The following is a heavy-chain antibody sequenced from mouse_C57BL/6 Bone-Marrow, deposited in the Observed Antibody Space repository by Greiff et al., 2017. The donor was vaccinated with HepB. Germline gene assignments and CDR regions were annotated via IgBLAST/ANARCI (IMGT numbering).Heavy chain of an antibody. CDR2: IYPGDGDT. J-gene: IGHJ3*01. CDR3: ATAYDYDGPPFAY. V-gene: IGHV1-82*01. Sequence: QVQLKESEPELVKPGASVKISCKASGYAFSSSWMNWVKQRPGKGLEWIGRIYPGDGDTNYNGKFKGKATLTADKSSSTAYMQLSSLTSEDSAVYFCATAYDYDGPPFAYWGQGTLVTVSA. D-gene: IGHD2-4*01. CDR1: GYAFSSSW.